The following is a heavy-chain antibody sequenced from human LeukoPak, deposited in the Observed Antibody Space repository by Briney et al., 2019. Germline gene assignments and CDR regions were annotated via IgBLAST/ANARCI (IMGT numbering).Heavy chain of an antibody. CDR1: GSSINSAYY. J-gene: IGHJ4*02. D-gene: IGHD3-10*01. V-gene: IGHV4-38-2*02. CDR2: IYPSGST. CDR3: ARSRAVRGVQHDY. Sequence: PSETLSLTCTVSGSSINSAYYWGWIRQPPGKGLEWIGTIYPSGSTSYNPSLKSRVTISLDTSKNQFSLKLSSVTAADTAVYYCARSRAVRGVQHDYWGQGTLVTVSS.